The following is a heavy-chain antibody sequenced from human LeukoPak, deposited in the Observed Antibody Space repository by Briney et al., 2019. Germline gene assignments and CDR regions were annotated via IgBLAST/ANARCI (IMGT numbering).Heavy chain of an antibody. Sequence: ASVKDSCKASGYTFTSYGISWVRQAPGQGLEWMGWISAYNGNTNYAQKLQGRVTMTTDTSTSTAYMELRSLRSDDTAVYYCARDARFLEWSINRGQGTLVTVSS. J-gene: IGHJ4*02. CDR3: ARDARFLEWSIN. CDR2: ISAYNGNT. V-gene: IGHV1-18*01. D-gene: IGHD3-3*01. CDR1: GYTFTSYG.